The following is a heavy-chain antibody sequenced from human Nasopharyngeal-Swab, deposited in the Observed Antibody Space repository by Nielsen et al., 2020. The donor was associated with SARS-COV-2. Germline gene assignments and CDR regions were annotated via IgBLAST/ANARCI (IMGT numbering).Heavy chain of an antibody. CDR3: ARYDRGYFDY. V-gene: IGHV4-61*01. D-gene: IGHD3-16*01. CDR1: GGSVSSGNYY. J-gene: IGHJ4*02. Sequence: GSLRLSCSVSGGSVSSGNYYWGWVRQPPGKGLEWIGLIYSSGSTNYDPSLKSRLTISIDTSKNQFSLKVTSVTAADTAVYYCARYDRGYFDYWGQGSLVTVSS. CDR2: IYSSGST.